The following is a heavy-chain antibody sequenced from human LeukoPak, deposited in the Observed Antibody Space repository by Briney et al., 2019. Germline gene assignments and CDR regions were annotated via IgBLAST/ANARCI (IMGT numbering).Heavy chain of an antibody. CDR2: ISWNSGSI. D-gene: IGHD3-10*01. CDR3: AKDSLGLWFGELLGALDY. J-gene: IGHJ4*02. Sequence: GGSLRLSCAASGLTFDDYAMHWVRQAPGKGLEWVSGISWNSGSIGYADSVKGRFTISRDNAKNSLYLQMNSLRAEDMALYYCAKDSLGLWFGELLGALDYWGQGTLVTVSS. CDR1: GLTFDDYA. V-gene: IGHV3-9*03.